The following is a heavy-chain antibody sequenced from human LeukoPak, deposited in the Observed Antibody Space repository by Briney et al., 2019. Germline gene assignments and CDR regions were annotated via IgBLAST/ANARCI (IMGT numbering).Heavy chain of an antibody. V-gene: IGHV3-23*01. J-gene: IGHJ4*02. Sequence: GGSLRLPCAASGFTFSSYAMSWVRQAPGKGLEWVSAISGSGGSTYYADSVKGRFTISRDNSKNTLYLQMNSLRAEDTAVYYCAKGVVGATTRFDYWGQGTLVTVSS. CDR2: ISGSGGST. D-gene: IGHD1-26*01. CDR3: AKGVVGATTRFDY. CDR1: GFTFSSYA.